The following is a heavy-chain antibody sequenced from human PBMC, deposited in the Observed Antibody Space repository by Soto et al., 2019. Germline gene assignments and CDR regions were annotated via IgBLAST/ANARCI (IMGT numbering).Heavy chain of an antibody. J-gene: IGHJ5*02. CDR2: ISGDGTGT. CDR1: GFIFRNYG. V-gene: IGHV3-23*01. Sequence: EVQLSESGGGLVQPGGSLRLSCAGSGFIFRNYGMSWVRQAPGKGLEWVSAISGDGTGTYYADSVKGRFAISRDNSRNTLYLQMSSLRAEDTALYYCVFYDVLTGYDHWGQGTLVTVSS. CDR3: VFYDVLTGYDH. D-gene: IGHD3-9*01.